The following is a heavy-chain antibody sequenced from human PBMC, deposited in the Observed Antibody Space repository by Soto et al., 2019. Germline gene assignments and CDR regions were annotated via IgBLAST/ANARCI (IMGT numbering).Heavy chain of an antibody. Sequence: QVQLVESGGGVVQPGRSLRLSCAASGFTFSSYGMHWVRQAQGKGLEWVAIISYDGSNKYYADSVKGRFTISRDNSKNTLYLQMNSLRAEDTALYYCAKDIGQWVAVAGRGPYWGQGTLVTVSS. CDR1: GFTFSSYG. D-gene: IGHD6-19*01. V-gene: IGHV3-30*18. CDR2: ISYDGSNK. J-gene: IGHJ4*02. CDR3: AKDIGQWVAVAGRGPY.